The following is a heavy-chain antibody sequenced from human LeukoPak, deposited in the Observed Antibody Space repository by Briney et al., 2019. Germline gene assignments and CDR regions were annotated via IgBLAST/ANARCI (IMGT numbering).Heavy chain of an antibody. Sequence: PSETLSLTCRVSGYSISSGYNWGWIRQPPGKGLEWIGSIYHSGSTYYNPSLKSRVTISVDTPKNQFSLKLSSVTAADTAVYYCARGPYYADTPGAFDIWGQGTMVTVSS. CDR3: ARGPYYADTPGAFDI. V-gene: IGHV4-38-2*02. J-gene: IGHJ3*02. D-gene: IGHD2/OR15-2a*01. CDR2: IYHSGST. CDR1: GYSISSGYN.